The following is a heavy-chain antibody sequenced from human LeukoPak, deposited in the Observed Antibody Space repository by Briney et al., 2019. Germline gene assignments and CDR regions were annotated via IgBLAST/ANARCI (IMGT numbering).Heavy chain of an antibody. D-gene: IGHD6-13*01. J-gene: IGHJ4*02. V-gene: IGHV4-59*01. CDR1: GGSIRSFY. CDR3: ARGIAAAGVFDY. Sequence: SETLSLTCTVSGGSIRSFYWSWIRQPPGKGLEWIGYIYYSGSTDYNPSLKSRVTMAADTSKNQFSLKLSSVTAADTAVYYCARGIAAAGVFDYWGQGTLVTVSS. CDR2: IYYSGST.